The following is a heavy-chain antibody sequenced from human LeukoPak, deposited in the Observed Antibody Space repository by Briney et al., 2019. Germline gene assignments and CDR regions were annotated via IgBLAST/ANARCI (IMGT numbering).Heavy chain of an antibody. D-gene: IGHD6-13*01. CDR1: GFTVSTNC. CDR3: ARDPYSSSWSYGMDV. Sequence: GGSLRLSCAASGFTVSTNCMTWVRQAPGKGLEWVSTIYSGGTTYYADSVMGRFTISRHNSRNTLYLQMNSLRAEDTAVYYCARDPYSSSWSYGMDVWGQGTAVTVSS. V-gene: IGHV3-53*04. CDR2: IYSGGTT. J-gene: IGHJ6*02.